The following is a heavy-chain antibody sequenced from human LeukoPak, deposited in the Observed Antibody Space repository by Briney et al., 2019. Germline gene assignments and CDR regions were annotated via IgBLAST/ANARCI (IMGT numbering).Heavy chain of an antibody. CDR2: LYTGVST. CDR1: GGPIYSYY. CDR3: ARLKFYDITCYSPSHYMDV. J-gene: IGHJ6*03. Sequence: SETLSLTCTVSGGPIYSYYWSWIRQTAGKGLEWIGRLYTGVSTNYNPSLKSRGTMSVDTSKIQFALKLIAGTAADTAVYYCARLKFYDITCYSPSHYMDVWGKGTTVTVSS. V-gene: IGHV4-4*07. D-gene: IGHD3-22*01.